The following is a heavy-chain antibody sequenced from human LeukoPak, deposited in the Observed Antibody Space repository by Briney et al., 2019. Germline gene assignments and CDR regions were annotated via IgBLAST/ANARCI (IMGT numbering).Heavy chain of an antibody. D-gene: IGHD4-17*01. CDR3: ARVGAHDYGDYGAYYYYMDV. V-gene: IGHV1-8*01. CDR2: MNPNSGNT. Sequence: GASVKVSCKASGYTFTSYDINWVRQATGQGLEWMGWMNPNSGNTGYAQKFQGRVTMTRNTSISTAYMELSSLRSEDTAVYYCARVGAHDYGDYGAYYYYMDVWGKGTTVTVSS. CDR1: GYTFTSYD. J-gene: IGHJ6*03.